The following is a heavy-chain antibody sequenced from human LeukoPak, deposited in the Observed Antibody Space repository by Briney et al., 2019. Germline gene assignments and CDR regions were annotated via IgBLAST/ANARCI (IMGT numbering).Heavy chain of an antibody. CDR3: ARQGIQLWSKVNY. D-gene: IGHD5-18*01. V-gene: IGHV5-51*01. J-gene: IGHJ4*02. CDR2: IYPGDSDT. Sequence: GESLKISFKGSGYSFTSYWIGWVRQMPGKGLECMGIIYPGDSDTRYSPSFQGQVTISADKSISTAYLQLSRLKASDTAMYYCARQGIQLWSKVNYWGQGTLVTVSS. CDR1: GYSFTSYW.